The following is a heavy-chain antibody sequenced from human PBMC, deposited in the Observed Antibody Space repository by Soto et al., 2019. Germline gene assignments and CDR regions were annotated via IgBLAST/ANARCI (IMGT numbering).Heavy chain of an antibody. CDR1: GFTFSSYW. CDR2: INTDGSTT. V-gene: IGHV3-74*01. D-gene: IGHD1-20*01. J-gene: IGHJ4*02. CDR3: ARDRISGTLL. Sequence: PGGSLRLSCASSGFTFSSYWMHCSRQVPGMGPVWVSGINTDGSTTNYADSVKGRFTISRDNAKNTVYLQMNSLRAEDTAVYYCARDRISGTLLWGQGTLVTVSS.